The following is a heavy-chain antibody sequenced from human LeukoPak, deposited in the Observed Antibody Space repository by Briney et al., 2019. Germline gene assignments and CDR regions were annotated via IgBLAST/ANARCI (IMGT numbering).Heavy chain of an antibody. CDR1: GFTFSGSA. D-gene: IGHD3-16*01. V-gene: IGHV3-73*01. J-gene: IGHJ4*02. CDR2: IRSKANSYAT. Sequence: PGGSLKLSCAASGFTFSGSAMHWVRQASGKGLEWVGRIRSKANSYATAYAASVKGRFTISRDDSKNTAYLQMNSLRAEDTAVYYCAGQMGAFDYWGQGTLVTVSS. CDR3: AGQMGAFDY.